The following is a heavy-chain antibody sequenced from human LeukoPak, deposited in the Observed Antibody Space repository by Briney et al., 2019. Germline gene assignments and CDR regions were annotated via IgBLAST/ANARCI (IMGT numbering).Heavy chain of an antibody. CDR2: ISGSGVGT. CDR1: GFTFSSYA. CDR3: ATDGTDWNPDY. Sequence: GGSLRLSCAASGFTFSSYAMGWVRQAPGKGLEWVTAISGSGVGTYYADSVKGRFTISRDNSKNTLFLQMNSLRAEDTAVYYCATDGTDWNPDYWGQGTLVTVSS. D-gene: IGHD1-1*01. V-gene: IGHV3-23*01. J-gene: IGHJ4*02.